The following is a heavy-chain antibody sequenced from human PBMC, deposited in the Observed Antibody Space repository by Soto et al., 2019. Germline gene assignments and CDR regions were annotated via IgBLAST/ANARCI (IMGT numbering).Heavy chain of an antibody. D-gene: IGHD1-26*01. CDR3: SKDSGGIRVAPDDY. Sequence: GGSLRLSCAASGFTFSSYAMSWVRQAPGKGLEWVSAISGSGGSTYYAASVKGRFTISREKSKNTLYLQMNSLRAEDTAVYYCSKDSGGIRVAPDDYWGRGALVTVSS. CDR2: ISGSGGST. J-gene: IGHJ4*02. CDR1: GFTFSSYA. V-gene: IGHV3-23*01.